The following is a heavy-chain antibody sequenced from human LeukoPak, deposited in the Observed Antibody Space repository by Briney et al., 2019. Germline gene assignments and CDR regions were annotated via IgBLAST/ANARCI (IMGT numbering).Heavy chain of an antibody. Sequence: GGSLRLSCAASGFTFSSSAMSWVRQPPGKGLEWVSRISDSGGSTYYADSVKGRFTISRDNSKNTLYLQMNSLRVEDTAVYYCAKLTTLWGQGTLVTVSS. J-gene: IGHJ4*02. CDR3: AKLTTL. D-gene: IGHD4-11*01. CDR1: GFTFSSSA. V-gene: IGHV3-23*01. CDR2: ISDSGGST.